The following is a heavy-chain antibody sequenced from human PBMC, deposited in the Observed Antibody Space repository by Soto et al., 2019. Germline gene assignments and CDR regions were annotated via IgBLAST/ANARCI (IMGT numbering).Heavy chain of an antibody. CDR2: MNPNSGNT. CDR1: GYTFTSYD. Sequence: GASVKVSCKASGYTFTSYDINWVRQATGQGLEWMGWMNPNSGNTGYAQKFQGRVTMTRNTSISTAYMELRSLRSEDTAVYYCARGGDDYDILTGYYTGYYYYYMDVWGKGTTVTVSS. D-gene: IGHD3-9*01. CDR3: ARGGDDYDILTGYYTGYYYYYMDV. V-gene: IGHV1-8*01. J-gene: IGHJ6*03.